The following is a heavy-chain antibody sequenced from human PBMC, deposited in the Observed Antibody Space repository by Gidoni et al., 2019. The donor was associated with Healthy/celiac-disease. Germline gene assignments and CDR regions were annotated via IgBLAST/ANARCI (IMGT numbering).Heavy chain of an antibody. CDR3: ARTQSKYRTDYYYYGMDV. V-gene: IGHV1-18*01. Sequence: QVQLVQSGAEVKKPGASVQVSCKASGYTFTSYGISWLRQAPGQGLEWMGWISAYNGNTNYAQKLQGRGTMTTDTSTSTAYMELRSLRSDDTAVYYCARTQSKYRTDYYYYGMDVWGQGTTVTVSS. CDR2: ISAYNGNT. CDR1: GYTFTSYG. D-gene: IGHD3-16*02. J-gene: IGHJ6*02.